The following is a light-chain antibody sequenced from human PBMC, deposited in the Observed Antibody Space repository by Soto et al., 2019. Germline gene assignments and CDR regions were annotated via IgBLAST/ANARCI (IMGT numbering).Light chain of an antibody. CDR3: QQYNSYST. CDR2: DAS. V-gene: IGKV1-5*01. CDR1: QSISSW. Sequence: DIQMTQSPSTLSASVGDRVTITCRASQSISSWVAWYQQKPGKAPKLLIYDASSLESGVPSRFSGSGSGTEFTLTISSLQPDDFATYYCQQYNSYSTLGQGTKVDIK. J-gene: IGKJ1*01.